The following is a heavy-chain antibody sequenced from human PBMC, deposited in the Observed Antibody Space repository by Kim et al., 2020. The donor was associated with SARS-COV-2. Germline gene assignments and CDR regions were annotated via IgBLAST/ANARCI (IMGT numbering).Heavy chain of an antibody. V-gene: IGHV3-48*02. CDR1: GFTFSSYT. D-gene: IGHD1-26*01. Sequence: GGSLRLSCAASGFTFSSYTMNWVRQAPGKGLEWVSYISSSSTTIYYADSVKGRFTISRDNAKNSLYLQMNSLRDEDTAVYFCTRDTWFIVGTNHPFFDYWGQGTLVTVSS. CDR2: ISSSSTTI. CDR3: TRDTWFIVGTNHPFFDY. J-gene: IGHJ4*02.